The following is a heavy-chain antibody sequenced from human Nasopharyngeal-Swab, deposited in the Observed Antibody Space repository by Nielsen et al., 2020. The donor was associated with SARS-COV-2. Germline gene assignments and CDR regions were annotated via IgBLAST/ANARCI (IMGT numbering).Heavy chain of an antibody. CDR3: ARDLSWAFDY. CDR2: IKEDGNEI. Sequence: ESLKLSCPSSEFTFSRYRLSWFRQAPGKGLEWLPNIKEDGNEINYGDSVRGRFTISRDYAKNSLHLQMNNLRAEDTAVYYCARDLSWAFDYWGRGTLVTVSS. V-gene: IGHV3-7*01. CDR1: EFTFSRYR. D-gene: IGHD3-16*01. J-gene: IGHJ4*02.